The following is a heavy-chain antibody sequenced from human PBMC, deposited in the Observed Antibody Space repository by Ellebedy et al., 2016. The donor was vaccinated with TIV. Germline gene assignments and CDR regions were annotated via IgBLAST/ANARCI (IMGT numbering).Heavy chain of an antibody. CDR2: ISAYNGNT. V-gene: IGHV1-18*01. CDR3: ARAVDYYDSSGYYFGQSWFDP. Sequence: ASVKVSXKASGYTFTSYGISWVRQAPGQGLEWMGWISAYNGNTNYAQKLQGRVTMTTDTSTSTAYMELRSLRSDDTAVYYCARAVDYYDSSGYYFGQSWFDPWGQGTLVTVSS. D-gene: IGHD3-22*01. J-gene: IGHJ5*02. CDR1: GYTFTSYG.